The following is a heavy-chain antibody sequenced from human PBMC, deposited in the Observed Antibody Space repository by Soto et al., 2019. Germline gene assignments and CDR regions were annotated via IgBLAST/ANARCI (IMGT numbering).Heavy chain of an antibody. D-gene: IGHD2-21*01. J-gene: IGHJ4*02. Sequence: EVQLVESGGGLVNPGGSLRLSCGASGFIFSNVWMNWVRQAPGKGLEWVGRIKSKIDGGTTDYATPVEGRFSISRDDSEITLYLQLYSLKAEDTAIYYCSASYSYWGQGTQVTVS. CDR1: GFIFSNVW. CDR3: SASYSY. V-gene: IGHV3-15*07. CDR2: IKSKIDGGTT.